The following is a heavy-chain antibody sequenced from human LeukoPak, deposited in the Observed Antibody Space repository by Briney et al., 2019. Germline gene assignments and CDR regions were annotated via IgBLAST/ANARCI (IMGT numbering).Heavy chain of an antibody. CDR2: ISYDGSNK. CDR1: GFTFSSYA. V-gene: IGHV3-30*04. CDR3: AREHSPEWEPSPAFDY. J-gene: IGHJ4*02. Sequence: GGSLRLSCAASGFTFSSYAMHWVRQAPGKGLEWVAVISYDGSNKYYADSVKGRFTISRDNSKNTLYLQMNSLRAEDTAVYYCAREHSPEWEPSPAFDYWGQGTLVTVSS. D-gene: IGHD1-26*01.